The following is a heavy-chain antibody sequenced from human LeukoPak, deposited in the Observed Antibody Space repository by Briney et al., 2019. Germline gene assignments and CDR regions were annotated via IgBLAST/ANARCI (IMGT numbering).Heavy chain of an antibody. CDR3: ARPGYSSSWIFDY. J-gene: IGHJ4*02. V-gene: IGHV4-39*07. CDR1: GGSISSSIYY. Sequence: SETLSLTCIVSGGSISSSIYYWAWVRQPPGKGLEWIGEINHSGSTNYNPSLKSRVTISVDTSKIQFSLKLSSVTAADTAVYYCARPGYSSSWIFDYWGQGTLVTVSS. CDR2: INHSGST. D-gene: IGHD6-13*01.